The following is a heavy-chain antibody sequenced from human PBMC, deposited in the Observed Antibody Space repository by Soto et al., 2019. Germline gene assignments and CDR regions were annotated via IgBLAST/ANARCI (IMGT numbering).Heavy chain of an antibody. J-gene: IGHJ4*02. D-gene: IGHD3-10*01. CDR2: IYPGDSDT. Sequence: GESLKISCKGSGYSFTSYWIGWVRQMPGKGLEWMGIIYPGDSDTRYSPSFKGQVTIPAEKSISTAYLRWSSLKASDTAMYYCARHHGSGDSTNFDYWGQGTLVTVSS. CDR3: ARHHGSGDSTNFDY. CDR1: GYSFTSYW. V-gene: IGHV5-51*01.